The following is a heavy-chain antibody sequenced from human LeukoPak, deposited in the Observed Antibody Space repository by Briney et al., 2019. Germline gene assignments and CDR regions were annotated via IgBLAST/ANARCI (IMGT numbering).Heavy chain of an antibody. CDR3: ASSGSYRFDY. V-gene: IGHV3-48*01. J-gene: IGHJ4*02. D-gene: IGHD1-26*01. Sequence: PGGSLRLSCAASGFTFSSYSMNWVRQAPGKGLEWVSYISSSGSTIYYADSVKGRFTISRDNAKNSLYLQMNSLRAEDTAVYYCASSGSYRFDYWGQGILVTVSS. CDR1: GFTFSSYS. CDR2: ISSSGSTI.